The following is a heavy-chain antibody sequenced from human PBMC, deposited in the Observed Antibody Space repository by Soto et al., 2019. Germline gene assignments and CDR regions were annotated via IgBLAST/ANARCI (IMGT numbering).Heavy chain of an antibody. CDR3: ARESEDLTSNFDY. V-gene: IGHV3-21*06. J-gene: IGHJ4*02. CDR2: ISSTTNYI. Sequence: GGSLRLSCAASGFTFTRYSMNWVRQAPGKGLEWVSSISSTTNYIYYGDSMKGRFTISRDNAKNSLYLEMNSLRAEDTAVYYCARESEDLTSNFDYWVQGTLVTVSS. CDR1: GFTFTRYS.